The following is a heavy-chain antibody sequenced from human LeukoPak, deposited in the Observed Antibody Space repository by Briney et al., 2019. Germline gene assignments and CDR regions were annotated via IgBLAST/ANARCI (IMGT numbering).Heavy chain of an antibody. CDR2: ISSSSSYI. Sequence: GGSLRLSCAASGFTFSSYSMNWVRQAPGKGLEWVSSISSSSSYIYYADSVKGRFTISRDNAKNTLYLQMNSLRAEDAAVYYCAKAPVTTCSGAYCYPFDYWGQGTLVTVSS. V-gene: IGHV3-21*04. J-gene: IGHJ4*02. CDR3: AKAPVTTCSGAYCYPFDY. D-gene: IGHD2-15*01. CDR1: GFTFSSYS.